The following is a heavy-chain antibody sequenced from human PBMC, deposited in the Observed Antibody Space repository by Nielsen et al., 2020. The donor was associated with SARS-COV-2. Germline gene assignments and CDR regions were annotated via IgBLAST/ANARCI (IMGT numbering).Heavy chain of an antibody. Sequence: GESLKISCAASGFTFSSYSMNWVRQAPGKGLEWVSSISSSSSYIYYADSVKGRFTISRDNAKNSLYLQMNSLRAEDTAVYYCARDLYLDYDILTGYYGGDAFDIWGQGTMVTVSS. CDR3: ARDLYLDYDILTGYYGGDAFDI. CDR1: GFTFSSYS. J-gene: IGHJ3*02. CDR2: ISSSSSYI. V-gene: IGHV3-21*01. D-gene: IGHD3-9*01.